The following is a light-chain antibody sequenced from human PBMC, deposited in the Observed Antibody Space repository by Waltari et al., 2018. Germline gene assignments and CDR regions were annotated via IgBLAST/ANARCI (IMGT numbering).Light chain of an antibody. CDR3: RQYDNVPFT. V-gene: IGKV1-33*01. J-gene: IGKJ3*01. Sequence: DIQMTQSPSSLSASVGDRVTIACQASQDISNYINWYQQKPGKAPKLLIYDASNLSTGVPSRFSGGGSGTTFTLTISSLQPEDLAIYFCRQYDNVPFTFGPGTRVDFK. CDR2: DAS. CDR1: QDISNY.